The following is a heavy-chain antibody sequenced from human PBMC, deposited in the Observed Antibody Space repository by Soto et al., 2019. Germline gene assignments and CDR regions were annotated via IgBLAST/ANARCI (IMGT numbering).Heavy chain of an antibody. V-gene: IGHV1-2*02. D-gene: IGHD1-26*01. Sequence: QVQLVQSGTEVKRPGDSVKVSCKASGYTFTGYYVHWVRQAPGQGLEWMGWINPNSGDTYLAQRFQGRVTMNRDTFIGTAYMELRGLTSDDSAEYYCAKGLAIVAAGTSVYLYNAMDVWVQGTTVTVSS. CDR3: AKGLAIVAAGTSVYLYNAMDV. CDR2: INPNSGDT. CDR1: GYTFTGYY. J-gene: IGHJ6*02.